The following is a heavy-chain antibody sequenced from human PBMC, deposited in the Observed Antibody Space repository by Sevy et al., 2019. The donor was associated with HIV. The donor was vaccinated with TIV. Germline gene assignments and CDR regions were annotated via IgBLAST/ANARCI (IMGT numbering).Heavy chain of an antibody. Sequence: SETLSLTCTVSGGSISSYYWSWIRQPPGKGLEWIGYIYYSGSTNYNPSLKNRVTISVDTSKNQFSLKLSSVTAADTAVYYCARVDPLSDTAIDYWGQGTLVTVSS. J-gene: IGHJ4*02. D-gene: IGHD5-18*01. CDR2: IYYSGST. V-gene: IGHV4-59*01. CDR3: ARVDPLSDTAIDY. CDR1: GGSISSYY.